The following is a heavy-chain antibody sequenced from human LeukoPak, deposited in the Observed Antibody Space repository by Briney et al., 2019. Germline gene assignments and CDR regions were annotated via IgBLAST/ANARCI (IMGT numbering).Heavy chain of an antibody. CDR2: IRQDGSSI. J-gene: IGHJ4*02. V-gene: IGHV3-7*01. CDR3: ARAVDLADY. Sequence: GGSLRLSCAASGFTFSDHWMSWVRQAPGKGLEWVANIRQDGSSIFYADSVKGRFTISGDNAKNSVSLQMDNLTPDDTAVYYCARAVDLADYWGQGTLVTVSS. CDR1: GFTFSDHW.